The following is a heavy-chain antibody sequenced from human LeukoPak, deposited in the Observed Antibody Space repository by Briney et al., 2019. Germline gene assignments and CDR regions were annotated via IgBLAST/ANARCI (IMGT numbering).Heavy chain of an antibody. CDR1: GGSINSGSYY. Sequence: SETLSLTCTVSGGSINSGSYYWSWIRQPAGKGLEWMGHFYTSGHTSYNPSLKSRVTISVDTSKNQFSLKMNSVTAADTAVYYCARDHNYDYVPDMFDYWGQGTLVTVSS. V-gene: IGHV4-61*09. J-gene: IGHJ4*02. CDR3: ARDHNYDYVPDMFDY. CDR2: FYTSGHT. D-gene: IGHD3-16*01.